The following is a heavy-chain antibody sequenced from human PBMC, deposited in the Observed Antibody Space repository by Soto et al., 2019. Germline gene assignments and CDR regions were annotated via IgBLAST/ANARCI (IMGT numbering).Heavy chain of an antibody. CDR1: GYTFTSSG. Sequence: ASVKVSCKASGYTFTSSGISWVRQAPGQGLEWMGLISTDNGNTNYAQQFLGRVTMTTDTSTSTAYMDLSSLTSEDTAVYYCARGGGIVVVTAPYDHWG. V-gene: IGHV1-18*01. CDR3: ARGGGIVVVTAPYDH. D-gene: IGHD2-21*02. J-gene: IGHJ4*01. CDR2: ISTDNGNT.